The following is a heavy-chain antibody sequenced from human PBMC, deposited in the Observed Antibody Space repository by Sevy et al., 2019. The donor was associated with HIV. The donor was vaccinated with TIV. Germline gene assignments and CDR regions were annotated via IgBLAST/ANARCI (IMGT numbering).Heavy chain of an antibody. CDR2: VSDDGIKD. CDR3: VKEATAHRKIRFCFGDNCFYNWFDI. V-gene: IGHV3-30*09. Sequence: GGSLRLSCTASEFTFSDYAMHWVRQTPGKGLEWVAIVSDDGIKDDYADSVKGRFAISRDNSRNTLYLQMNSLTPDDREVYFCVKEATAHRKIRFCFGDNCFYNWFDIWGQGVLVTVSS. J-gene: IGHJ5*02. D-gene: IGHD1-1*01. CDR1: EFTFSDYA.